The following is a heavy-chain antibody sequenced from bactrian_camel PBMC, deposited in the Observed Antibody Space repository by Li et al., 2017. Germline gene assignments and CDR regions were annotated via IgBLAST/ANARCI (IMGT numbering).Heavy chain of an antibody. CDR2: IDSDGDT. CDR1: GYTYDTYC. Sequence: HVQLVESGGGSVQAGGSLRLSCAAPGYTYDTYCMGWFRQAPGKEREGIATIDSDGDTAYAESMKGRFTISVDNAKLTLYLQMNSQKPEDTATYYCAAGQGVGWCLDVIRVGAEADFDHWGRGTQVTVS. J-gene: IGHJ6*01. D-gene: IGHD3*01. V-gene: IGHV3S55*01. CDR3: AAGQGVGWCLDVIRVGAEADFDH.